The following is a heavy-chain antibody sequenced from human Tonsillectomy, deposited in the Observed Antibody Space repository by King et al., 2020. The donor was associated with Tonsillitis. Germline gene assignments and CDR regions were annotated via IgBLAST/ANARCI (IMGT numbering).Heavy chain of an antibody. J-gene: IGHJ5*02. D-gene: IGHD3-22*01. V-gene: IGHV3-33*05. CDR3: ARRAPYYDSSGYSYWFAP. CDR1: GFTFSSYG. Sequence: VQLVESGGGVVQPGRSLRLSCAASGFTFSSYGMHWVRQAPGKGLEWVAVISDDESNKYYADSVEGRFTISRDNSRNTLYLQMNSLRAEDTAVYYCARRAPYYDSSGYSYWFAPWGQGDLVTVSS. CDR2: ISDDESNK.